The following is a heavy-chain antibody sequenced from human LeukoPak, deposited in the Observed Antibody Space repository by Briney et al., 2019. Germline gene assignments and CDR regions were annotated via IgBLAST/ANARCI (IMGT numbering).Heavy chain of an antibody. V-gene: IGHV3-30*18. J-gene: IGHJ4*02. CDR1: GFTFNPYG. D-gene: IGHD1-26*01. CDR3: AKEGATSDFDY. Sequence: GGSLRLSCAASGFTFNPYGMHWVRQAPGKGLEWVAVISYDGNNQYYADSVKGRFTISRDNPKNTLYLQMNSLRAEDTAVYYCAKEGATSDFDYWGQGTLVTVSS. CDR2: ISYDGNNQ.